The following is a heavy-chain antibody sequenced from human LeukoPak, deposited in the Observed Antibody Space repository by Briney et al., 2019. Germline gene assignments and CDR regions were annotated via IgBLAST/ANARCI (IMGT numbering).Heavy chain of an antibody. Sequence: PGGSLRLSCAASGFTFTSYAMHWVRQAPGQRLEWMGWINAGNGNTKYSQKFQGRVTITRDTSASTAYMELSSLRSEDTAVYYCARDRYRGGIAGPAYYFDYWGQGTLVTVSS. D-gene: IGHD6-13*01. V-gene: IGHV1-3*01. CDR3: ARDRYRGGIAGPAYYFDY. J-gene: IGHJ4*02. CDR1: GFTFTSYA. CDR2: INAGNGNT.